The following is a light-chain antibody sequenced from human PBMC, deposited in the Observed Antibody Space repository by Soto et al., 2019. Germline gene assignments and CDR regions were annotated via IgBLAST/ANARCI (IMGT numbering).Light chain of an antibody. Sequence: DIQMTQSPSTLSASVGDRVTITCGASQDIGTWLAWYQQXPEKAPXVXXYRASHLESGVPSRFSGSGSGTDFTLPISSLEPEDFAVYYCQQYNNWPPWTFGQGTKVDIK. CDR1: QDIGTW. V-gene: IGKV1-5*03. CDR2: RAS. J-gene: IGKJ1*01. CDR3: QQYNNWPPWT.